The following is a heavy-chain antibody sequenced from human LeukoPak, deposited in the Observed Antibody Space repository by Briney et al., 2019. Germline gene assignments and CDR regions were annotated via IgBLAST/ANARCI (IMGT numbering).Heavy chain of an antibody. CDR2: LDPEDGEA. V-gene: IGHV1-24*01. D-gene: IGHD4-17*01. CDR1: GYTLNDLA. J-gene: IGHJ3*02. CDR3: ATRNFGDYGAFDI. Sequence: ASVKVSCKVSGYTLNDLAMHWVRQAPGKGREGMGGLDPEDGEAIYAQPLQGRVTMTEDTSSDTAYMVLSSLRSEDTAVYYCATRNFGDYGAFDIWGQGTMVTVSS.